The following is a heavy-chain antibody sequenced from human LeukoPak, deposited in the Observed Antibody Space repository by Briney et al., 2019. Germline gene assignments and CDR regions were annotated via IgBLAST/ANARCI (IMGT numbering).Heavy chain of an antibody. CDR1: GFTFSNAW. J-gene: IGHJ6*03. CDR3: TTLPSLYSSSWWGAYYYYMDV. V-gene: IGHV3-15*01. Sequence: GGSLRLSCAASGFTFSNAWMSWVRQAPGKGLEWVGRIKSKTDGGTTDYAAPVKGRFTISRDDSKNTLYLQMNSLKTEDTAVYYCTTLPSLYSSSWWGAYYYYMDVWGKGTTVTVSS. D-gene: IGHD6-13*01. CDR2: IKSKTDGGTT.